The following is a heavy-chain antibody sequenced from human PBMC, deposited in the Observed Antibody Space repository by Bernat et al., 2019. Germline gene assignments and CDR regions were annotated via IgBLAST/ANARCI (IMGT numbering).Heavy chain of an antibody. Sequence: EVQLVESGGGLVKPGGSLRLSCAASGFTFSNAWMSWVRQAPGKGLEWVGRIKTKITGGATDCAAPMKGRFTISRDDSNNTLWLQMNSLKTEDTAVYYCSTDEGGYLQHWGQGTLVTVSS. CDR2: IKTKITGGAT. J-gene: IGHJ1*01. CDR1: GFTFSNAW. CDR3: STDEGGYLQH. V-gene: IGHV3-15*01. D-gene: IGHD3-16*01.